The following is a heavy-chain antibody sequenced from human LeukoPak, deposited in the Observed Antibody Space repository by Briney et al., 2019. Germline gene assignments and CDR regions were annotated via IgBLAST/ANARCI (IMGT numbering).Heavy chain of an antibody. CDR2: IKQDGTEE. Sequence: GGSLRLSCAASGFTLSNYWMSWVRQAPGKGPEWVANIKQDGTEEYYVDSVKGRFTISRDNAKNSLYLQMNSLRAEDTAVYYCARHAVTTFRFRNYDHYYMIVWGKGTTVTVSS. V-gene: IGHV3-7*01. CDR3: ARHAVTTFRFRNYDHYYMIV. CDR1: GFTLSNYW. D-gene: IGHD4-17*01. J-gene: IGHJ6*03.